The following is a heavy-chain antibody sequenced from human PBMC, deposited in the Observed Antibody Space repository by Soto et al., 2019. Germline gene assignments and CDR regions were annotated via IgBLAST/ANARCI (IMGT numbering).Heavy chain of an antibody. J-gene: IGHJ4*02. CDR1: GGSISSSSYY. V-gene: IGHV4-39*01. CDR3: ARLYSSPYYFDY. CDR2: IYYSGST. Sequence: SETLSLTCTVSGGSISSSSYYWGWIRQPPGKGLEWIGSIYYSGSTYYNPSLKSRVTISVDTSKNQFSLKLSSVTAADTAVYYCARLYSSPYYFDYWGQGTLVTVS. D-gene: IGHD6-19*01.